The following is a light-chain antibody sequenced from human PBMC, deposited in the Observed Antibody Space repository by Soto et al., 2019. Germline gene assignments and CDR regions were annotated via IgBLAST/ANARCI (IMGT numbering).Light chain of an antibody. V-gene: IGLV2-14*03. Sequence: QSALTQPASVSGSPGQSITISCTGTSSDVGGYNFVSWYQQHPGKAPKLMIFDVSNRPSGVFNRFSCSKSGNTASLTISGLQAEDEADYYCSSYTSSSTVVFGGGTKLTVL. J-gene: IGLJ2*01. CDR2: DVS. CDR1: SSDVGGYNF. CDR3: SSYTSSSTVV.